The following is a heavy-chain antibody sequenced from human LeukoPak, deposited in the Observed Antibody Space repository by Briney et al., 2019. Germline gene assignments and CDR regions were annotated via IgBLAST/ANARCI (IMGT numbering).Heavy chain of an antibody. V-gene: IGHV1-69*05. J-gene: IGHJ4*02. Sequence: GASVKVSCKASGGTFSSYAISWVRQAPGQGLEWMGGIIPIFGTANYAQKFQGRVTITTDESTSTAYIELSSLRSEDTAVYYCARSVIRDGYNLFDYWGQGTLVTVSS. CDR1: GGTFSSYA. CDR3: ARSVIRDGYNLFDY. CDR2: IIPIFGTA. D-gene: IGHD5-24*01.